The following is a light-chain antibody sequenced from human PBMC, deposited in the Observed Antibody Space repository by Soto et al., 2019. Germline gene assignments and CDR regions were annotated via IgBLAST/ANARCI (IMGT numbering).Light chain of an antibody. CDR1: QSVSNN. J-gene: IGKJ2*01. V-gene: IGKV3-15*01. CDR2: GAS. Sequence: DTVMTQSPATLSVSPGERATLSCRASQSVSNNLGWYQQKPGQAPRLLIYGASTRATGIPARFSGSGSGTEFTLTIRSLQSEDFAVYYCQPYNNWPPYSFGQGTKLEIK. CDR3: QPYNNWPPYS.